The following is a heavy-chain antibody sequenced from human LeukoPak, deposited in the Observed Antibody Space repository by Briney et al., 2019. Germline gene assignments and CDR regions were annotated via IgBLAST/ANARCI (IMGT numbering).Heavy chain of an antibody. D-gene: IGHD5-18*01. V-gene: IGHV4-59*01. CDR3: ARTAMVRNYYYYMDV. Sequence: PSETLSLTCTVSGGSISGYYWSWTRQPPGKGLEWIGYIYYSGSTNYNPSLKSRVTISVDTSKNQFSLKLSSVTAADTAVYYCARTAMVRNYYYYMDVWGKGTTVTVSS. J-gene: IGHJ6*03. CDR1: GGSISGYY. CDR2: IYYSGST.